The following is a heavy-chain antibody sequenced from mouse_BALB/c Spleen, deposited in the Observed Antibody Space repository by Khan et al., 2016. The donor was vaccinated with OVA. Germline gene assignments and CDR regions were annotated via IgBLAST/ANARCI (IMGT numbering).Heavy chain of an antibody. CDR3: AREWAAWLPY. CDR1: GYTFTDYN. Sequence: QVQLQQSGAELASPGASVNLSCKASGYTFTDYNINWMKQRTGQGLEWIGEIYPGSGNIYYNEKFKGKATLTADKSSSTAYMQLSSLTSEDSAVYFCAREWAAWLPYWGQGTLVTVSA. CDR2: IYPGSGNI. J-gene: IGHJ3*01. V-gene: IGHV1-77*01.